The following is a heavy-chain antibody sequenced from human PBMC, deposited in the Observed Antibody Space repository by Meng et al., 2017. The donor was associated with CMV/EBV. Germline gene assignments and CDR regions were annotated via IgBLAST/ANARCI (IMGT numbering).Heavy chain of an antibody. V-gene: IGHV3-11*01. Sequence: GFNFNDYYISWVRQAPGKGLEWISSISITGSTIFYVDSVKGRFTISRDNAKNSVYLQMNSLRANDTAVYYCARAHYYGSGSNPLDHWGQGTLVTVSS. CDR2: ISITGSTI. CDR3: ARAHYYGSGSNPLDH. D-gene: IGHD3-10*01. J-gene: IGHJ4*02. CDR1: GFNFNDYY.